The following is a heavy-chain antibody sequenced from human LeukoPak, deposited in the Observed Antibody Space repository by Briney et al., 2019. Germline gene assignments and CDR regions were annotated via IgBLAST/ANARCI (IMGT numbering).Heavy chain of an antibody. CDR3: TTHRSSNEPSEGWYEDY. CDR1: GFTFSGSA. CDR2: IRSKANSYAT. J-gene: IGHJ4*02. V-gene: IGHV3-73*01. D-gene: IGHD2-2*01. Sequence: GGSLRLSCAASGFTFSGSAMHWVRQASGKGLEWVGRIRSKANSYATAYAASVKGRFTISRDDSKNTAYLQMNSLKTEDTAVYYCTTHRSSNEPSEGWYEDYWGQGTLVTVSS.